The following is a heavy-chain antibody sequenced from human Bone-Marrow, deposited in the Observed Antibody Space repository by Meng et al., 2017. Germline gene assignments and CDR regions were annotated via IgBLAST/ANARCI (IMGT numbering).Heavy chain of an antibody. Sequence: QVQLQGRGPGLVKPSGPRSLTCVVSGGSISSIDWWSWVRQPPGKGLEWIGEIYHGGDTNYNPSLKSRVTIAIDKSKNQFSLKLSSVTAADTAVYYCASWIYSCGWQWGQGALVTVSS. CDR2: IYHGGDT. D-gene: IGHD6-19*01. J-gene: IGHJ4*02. CDR3: ASWIYSCGWQ. V-gene: IGHV4/OR15-8*02. CDR1: GGSISSIDW.